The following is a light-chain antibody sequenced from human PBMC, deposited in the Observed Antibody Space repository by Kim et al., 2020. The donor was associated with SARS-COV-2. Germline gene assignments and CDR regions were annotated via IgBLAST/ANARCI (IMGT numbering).Light chain of an antibody. J-gene: IGKJ2*01. CDR1: QSISNW. CDR2: KAS. V-gene: IGKV1-5*03. CDR3: QQYDHYSVT. Sequence: SASGGDRVTITCRASQSISNWLAWYQQKPGKAPKLLIYKASSLKSGVPSRFSGSGSGTEFTLTISSLQPDDFATYYCQQYDHYSVTFGQGTKLEI.